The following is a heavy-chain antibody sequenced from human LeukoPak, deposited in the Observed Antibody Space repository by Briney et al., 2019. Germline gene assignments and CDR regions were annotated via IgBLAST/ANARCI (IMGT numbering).Heavy chain of an antibody. CDR3: AREGYRYGPDAFDI. CDR2: IYYSGTT. D-gene: IGHD5-18*01. CDR1: GASIVSYY. Sequence: SETLSLTCTISGASIVSYYWSWIRQPPGKGLEWIGYIYYSGTTNYNPSLKRRVTISVDTSKNQFSLKLSSVSAADTAVYYCAREGYRYGPDAFDIWGQGTMITVSS. J-gene: IGHJ3*02. V-gene: IGHV4-59*01.